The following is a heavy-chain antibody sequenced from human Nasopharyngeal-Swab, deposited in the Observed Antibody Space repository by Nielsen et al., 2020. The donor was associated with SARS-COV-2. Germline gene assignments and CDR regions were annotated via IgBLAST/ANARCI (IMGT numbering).Heavy chain of an antibody. CDR2: VVPEDGEP. J-gene: IGHJ3*02. CDR3: ASEGSGVFGVVIYAFDI. V-gene: IGHV1-24*01. Sequence: ASVKVSCKVSAYTLTVLPIHWVRQAPGKGLEWMGTVVPEDGEPIYAQNFQGRVTMTEDTSTYTAYLELSSLRSEDTAVYYCASEGSGVFGVVIYAFDIWGPGTLVTVSS. CDR1: AYTLTVLP. D-gene: IGHD3-3*01.